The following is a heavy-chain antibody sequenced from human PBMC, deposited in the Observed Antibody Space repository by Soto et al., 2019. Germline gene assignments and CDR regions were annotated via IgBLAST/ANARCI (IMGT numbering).Heavy chain of an antibody. V-gene: IGHV5-51*01. CDR2: IYPGDSDT. CDR1: GYSFTSYW. J-gene: IGHJ5*02. D-gene: IGHD3-3*01. CDR3: ARGPYYDFWSGYYDWFDP. Sequence: RGESLKISCKGSGYSFTSYWIGWVRQMPGKGLEWMGIIYPGDSDTRYSPSFQGQVTISADKSISTAYLQWSSLKASDTAMYYCARGPYYDFWSGYYDWFDPWGQGTLVTVSS.